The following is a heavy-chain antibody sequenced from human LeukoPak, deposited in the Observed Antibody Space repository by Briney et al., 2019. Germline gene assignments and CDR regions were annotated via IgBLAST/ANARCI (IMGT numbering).Heavy chain of an antibody. V-gene: IGHV3-7*01. CDR3: ARDSGNSGYDVHDY. J-gene: IGHJ4*02. CDR1: GFAFGRYW. Sequence: GGSLRLSCSASGFAFGRYWMTWVRQAPGIGLEWVANIQKDGSEKNYVDSVKVRFTISRDNGKNSLYLQMNSLRAEDTAVYYCARDSGNSGYDVHDYWGQGTLVTVSS. D-gene: IGHD5-12*01. CDR2: IQKDGSEK.